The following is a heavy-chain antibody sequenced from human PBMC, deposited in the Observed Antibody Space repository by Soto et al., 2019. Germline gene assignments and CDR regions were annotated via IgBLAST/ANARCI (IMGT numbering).Heavy chain of an antibody. CDR3: ARDPPGSGWAFDY. CDR2: ISAYNGNT. D-gene: IGHD6-19*01. J-gene: IGHJ4*02. Sequence: ASVKVSCKASGYTFTSYGISWVRQAPGHGLEWMGWISAYNGNTNYAQKLQGRVTMTTDNSKRTVDLQMNSLRAEDTAVYYCARDPPGSGWAFDYWGQGTLVTVSS. CDR1: GYTFTSYG. V-gene: IGHV1-18*01.